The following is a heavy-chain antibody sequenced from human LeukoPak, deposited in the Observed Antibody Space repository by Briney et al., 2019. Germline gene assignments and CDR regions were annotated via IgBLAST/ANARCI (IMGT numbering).Heavy chain of an antibody. CDR1: DDSMRSDSYY. CDR2: ISNRGRT. CDR3: ARDSGTTGEVKFDP. D-gene: IGHD3-10*01. Sequence: SETLSLTCAVSDDSMRSDSYYWGWTRQSPGKALEWIGSISNRGRTLYSPSLKSRVTISIDTSKNQFSLKLSSVTAADTAVYYCARDSGTTGEVKFDPWGQGMLVTVSS. V-gene: IGHV4-39*07. J-gene: IGHJ5*02.